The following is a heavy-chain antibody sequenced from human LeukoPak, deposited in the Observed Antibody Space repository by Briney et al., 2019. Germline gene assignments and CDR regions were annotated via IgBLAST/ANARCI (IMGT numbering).Heavy chain of an antibody. CDR2: ITGTSSST. V-gene: IGHV3-21*01. D-gene: IGHD1-14*01. Sequence: TGGSLRLSCESRGIGFSSYTMTWVRQGPGKGLEWVADITGTSSSTHYADSVKGRFTISRDSAKNVLYLQMNSLRGDDTAVYFCARDVPNRNPGGMEVWGQGTTVIVSS. CDR1: GIGFSSYT. CDR3: ARDVPNRNPGGMEV. J-gene: IGHJ6*02.